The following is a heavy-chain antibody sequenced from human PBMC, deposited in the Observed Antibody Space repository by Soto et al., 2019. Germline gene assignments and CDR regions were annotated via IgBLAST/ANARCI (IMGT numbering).Heavy chain of an antibody. J-gene: IGHJ4*02. CDR3: AKDPGSSWYYFDY. V-gene: IGHV3-30*18. CDR1: GFTFSSYG. Sequence: GGSLRLSCAASGFTFSSYGMHWVRQAPGKGLEWVAVISYDGSNKYYADSVKGRFTISRDNSKNTLYLQMNSLRAEDTAVYYCAKDPGSSWYYFDYWGQGTLVTVSS. D-gene: IGHD6-13*01. CDR2: ISYDGSNK.